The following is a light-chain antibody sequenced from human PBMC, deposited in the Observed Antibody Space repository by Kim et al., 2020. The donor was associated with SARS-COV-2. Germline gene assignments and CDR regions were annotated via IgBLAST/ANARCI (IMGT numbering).Light chain of an antibody. Sequence: PAERATLSCRASQSVSSNLAWYQQRPGQAPRLLCYGASTRATGIPARCSGSGSGTEFTLTISSLQSEDFAVYYCQQYNNWPPYTFGQGTKLEI. CDR1: QSVSSN. CDR3: QQYNNWPPYT. V-gene: IGKV3-15*01. J-gene: IGKJ2*01. CDR2: GAS.